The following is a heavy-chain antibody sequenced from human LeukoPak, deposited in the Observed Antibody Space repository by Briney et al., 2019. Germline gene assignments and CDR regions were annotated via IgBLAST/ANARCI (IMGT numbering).Heavy chain of an antibody. V-gene: IGHV3-23*01. CDR2: FSNIDGAT. J-gene: IGHJ6*03. CDR1: GFTFSTYA. Sequence: GGSLRLSCAASGFTFSTYAMSWVRQAPGKGLEWVSSFSNIDGATYYADSVKGRFTISRDNSKNTLYLQMNSLRAEDTAVYYCAKDSTGSGLAYYMDVWGKGTTVTISS. D-gene: IGHD3-16*01. CDR3: AKDSTGSGLAYYMDV.